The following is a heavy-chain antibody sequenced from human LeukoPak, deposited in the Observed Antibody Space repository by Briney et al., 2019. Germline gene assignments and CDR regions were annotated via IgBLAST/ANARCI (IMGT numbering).Heavy chain of an antibody. CDR2: I. J-gene: IGHJ6*03. V-gene: IGHV3-21*01. CDR1: GFTFSSYS. Sequence: GGSLRLSCAASGFTFSSYSMNWVRQAPGKGLEWVSYIYYADSMQGRFTISRDNAKNSLYLQINNLRAEDTAVYFCARRDYYFYSMDVWGKGTTVTVSS. CDR3: ARRDYYFYSMDV.